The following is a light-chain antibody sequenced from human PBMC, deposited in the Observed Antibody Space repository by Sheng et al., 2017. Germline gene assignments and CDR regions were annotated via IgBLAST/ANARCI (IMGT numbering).Light chain of an antibody. V-gene: IGKV1-5*03. CDR1: LRISSW. CDR2: EAS. CDR3: QVYDSAPST. Sequence: DIHMTQSPSSLSASVGDRVAITCRASLRISSWLAWYQQKPGKAPKLLIHEASTLASGVPSRFSGSGSETEFTLTISSLQPEDFATYYCQVYDSAPSTFGQGTRLEIK. J-gene: IGKJ5*01.